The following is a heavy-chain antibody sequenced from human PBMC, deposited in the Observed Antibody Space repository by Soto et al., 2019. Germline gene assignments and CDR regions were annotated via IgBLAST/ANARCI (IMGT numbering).Heavy chain of an antibody. V-gene: IGHV3-48*02. Sequence: VQLMESGGGLVQPGGSPRLSCAASGFTLSSYNMNWVRQAPGKGLEWVSFISGVNSDVFYADSVKGRFTISRDNAKNALYLQMNSLRDEDTAVYYCTRDRPPHNTGWPIFEYWGQGTLVTVSS. J-gene: IGHJ4*02. CDR3: TRDRPPHNTGWPIFEY. CDR2: ISGVNSDV. CDR1: GFTLSSYN. D-gene: IGHD6-19*01.